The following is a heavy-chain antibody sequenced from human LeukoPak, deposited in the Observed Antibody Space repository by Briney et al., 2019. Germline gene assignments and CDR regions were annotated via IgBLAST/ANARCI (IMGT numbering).Heavy chain of an antibody. D-gene: IGHD6-19*01. V-gene: IGHV3-48*04. CDR3: ARGLRGSDWYGGYYFDY. J-gene: IGHJ4*02. Sequence: PGGSLRLSCAASGFTFSSYSMNWVRQAPGKGLEWVSYISSSSSTIYYADSVKGRFTISRDNARNSLYLQMNSLRAEDTAVYYCARGLRGSDWYGGYYFDYWGQGTLVTVSS. CDR2: ISSSSSTI. CDR1: GFTFSSYS.